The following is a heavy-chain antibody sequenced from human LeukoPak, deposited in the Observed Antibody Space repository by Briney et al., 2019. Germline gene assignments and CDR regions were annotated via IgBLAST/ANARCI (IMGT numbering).Heavy chain of an antibody. D-gene: IGHD2/OR15-2a*01. V-gene: IGHV4-59*08. J-gene: IGHJ4*02. CDR2: ISDIGSI. CDR1: GGSFSGYY. Sequence: PSETLSLTCAVYGGSFSGYYWSWIRQPPGKGLEWIAYISDIGSINYNPSLKSRVTISLDTSKNQLSLKLRSVTAADTAVYCCAGHHPRNTVDFWGQGTLVTVSS. CDR3: AGHHPRNTVDF.